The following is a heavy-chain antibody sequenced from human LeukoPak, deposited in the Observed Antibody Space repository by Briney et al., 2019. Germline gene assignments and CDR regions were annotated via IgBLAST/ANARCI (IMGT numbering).Heavy chain of an antibody. D-gene: IGHD2-15*01. J-gene: IGHJ4*02. CDR2: LYSAGAT. V-gene: IGHV3-53*01. CDR3: ASGGTGARKFYSDPFHH. CDR1: GFTFSTFG. Sequence: GGSLRLSCAASGFTFSTFGFNWVRQAPGKGLEWVSILYSAGATYYADSVKGRFTISRDNSKNTLYLQMNSLRVEDTAVYYCASGGTGARKFYSDPFHHWGQGTLVTVSS.